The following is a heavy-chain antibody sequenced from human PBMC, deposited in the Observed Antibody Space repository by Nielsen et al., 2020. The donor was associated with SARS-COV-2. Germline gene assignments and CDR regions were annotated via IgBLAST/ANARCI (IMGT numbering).Heavy chain of an antibody. V-gene: IGHV4-59*01. CDR3: ARSFGDYEGGTYYYYYGMDV. Sequence: SETLSPTCPVPCGSLSTYYWNWIRQPPGKGLEWIGYIYYSGSTKYNPSLKSRVTVSLDTSKNQFSLKLSSATAADTAVYYCARSFGDYEGGTYYYYYGMDVWGQGTTVTVSS. D-gene: IGHD4-17*01. J-gene: IGHJ6*02. CDR1: CGSLSTYY. CDR2: IYYSGST.